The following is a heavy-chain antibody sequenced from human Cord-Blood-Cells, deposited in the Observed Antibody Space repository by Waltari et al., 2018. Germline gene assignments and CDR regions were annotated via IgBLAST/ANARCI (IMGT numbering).Heavy chain of an antibody. V-gene: IGHV4-38-2*02. Sequence: QVQLQGSGPGLVKLSETLSLTGTVPGYSISSGFYGGWVWQPPGKGLEWIGSIYHSGSTYYNPSLKSRVTISVDTSKNQFSLKLSSVTAADTAVYYCARDYYGSGSDAFDIWGQGTMVTVSS. CDR1: GYSISSGFY. CDR2: IYHSGST. D-gene: IGHD3-10*01. J-gene: IGHJ3*02. CDR3: ARDYYGSGSDAFDI.